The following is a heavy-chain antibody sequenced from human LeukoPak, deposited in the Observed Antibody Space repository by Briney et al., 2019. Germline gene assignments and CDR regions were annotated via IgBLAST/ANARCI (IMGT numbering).Heavy chain of an antibody. CDR2: INPNSGGT. V-gene: IGHV1-2*02. J-gene: IGHJ4*02. CDR3: ATLDSSGYYSRGVFDY. D-gene: IGHD3-22*01. Sequence: ASVKVSCKASGYTFTGYYMHWVRQAPGQGLEWMGWINPNSGGTNYAQKFQGRVTMTRDTSISTAYMELSRLRSDDTAVYYCATLDSSGYYSRGVFDYWGQGTLVTVSS. CDR1: GYTFTGYY.